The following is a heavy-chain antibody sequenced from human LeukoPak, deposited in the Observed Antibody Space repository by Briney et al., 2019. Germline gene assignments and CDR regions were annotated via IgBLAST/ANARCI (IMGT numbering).Heavy chain of an antibody. J-gene: IGHJ4*02. D-gene: IGHD2-2*01. V-gene: IGHV3-53*01. CDR2: IYSGGDT. CDR1: GFTVSGNY. CDR3: ARGPPACSTNCYGYLDY. Sequence: GGSRRLSCAASGFTVSGNYMSWVRKAPGKGLEWISLIYSGGDTYYPDSVRCRFTISRDNSKNTLYLQMNSLRAEDTAVYYCARGPPACSTNCYGYLDYWGQGTLVTVSS.